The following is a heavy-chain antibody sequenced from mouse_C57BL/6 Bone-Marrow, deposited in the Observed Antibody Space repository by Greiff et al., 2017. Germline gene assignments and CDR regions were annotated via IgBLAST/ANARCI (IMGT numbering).Heavy chain of an antibody. CDR3: AREGVVGYAMDY. V-gene: IGHV1-54*01. CDR2: INPGRGGT. J-gene: IGHJ4*01. D-gene: IGHD1-1*01. CDR1: GYAFTNYL. Sequence: QVQLQQSGAELVRPGTSVKVSCKASGYAFTNYLIEWVKQRPGQGLEWIGVINPGRGGTNYNEKFKGKATLTADKSSSTAYMQLSSLTSEDSAVYFCAREGVVGYAMDYWGQGTSVTVSS.